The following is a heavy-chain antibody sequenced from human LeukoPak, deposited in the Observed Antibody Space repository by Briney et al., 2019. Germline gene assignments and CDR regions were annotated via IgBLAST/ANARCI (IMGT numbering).Heavy chain of an antibody. V-gene: IGHV1-2*06. D-gene: IGHD6-19*01. J-gene: IGHJ4*02. CDR1: GYTFTGYY. Sequence: GASVKVSCKASGYTFTGYYMHWVRQAPGQGLEWVRRINPNSGGTNYAQKFQGRVTMTRDTSISTAYMELSRLRSDDTAVYYCARVVRFWLVQRGFDYWGQGTLVTVSS. CDR3: ARVVRFWLVQRGFDY. CDR2: INPNSGGT.